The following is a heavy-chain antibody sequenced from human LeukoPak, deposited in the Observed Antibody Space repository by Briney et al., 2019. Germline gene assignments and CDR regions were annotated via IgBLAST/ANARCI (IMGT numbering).Heavy chain of an antibody. CDR1: GGSFSGYY. J-gene: IGHJ5*02. CDR3: ARHLKGYDSSGYYYVNWFDP. V-gene: IGHV4-34*01. CDR2: INHSGST. D-gene: IGHD3-22*01. Sequence: SETLSLTCAVYGGSFSGYYWSWLRQPPGKGLEWIGEINHSGSTNYNPSLKSRVTISVDTSKNQFSLKLSSVTAADTAVYYCARHLKGYDSSGYYYVNWFDPWGQGTLVTVSS.